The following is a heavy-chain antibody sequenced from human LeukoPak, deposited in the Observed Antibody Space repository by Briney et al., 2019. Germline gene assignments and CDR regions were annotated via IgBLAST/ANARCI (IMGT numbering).Heavy chain of an antibody. D-gene: IGHD6-25*01. Sequence: GGSLRLSCAASGFIVSSNYMTWVRQAPGKGLEWVSVIYSGGSTYYAVSVKGRFTISRDNSKNTLNLQMNSLRAEDTAVYYCARDSFSHGGYTGGAFDIWGQGTMVTVSS. CDR1: GFIVSSNY. J-gene: IGHJ3*02. CDR2: IYSGGST. V-gene: IGHV3-53*01. CDR3: ARDSFSHGGYTGGAFDI.